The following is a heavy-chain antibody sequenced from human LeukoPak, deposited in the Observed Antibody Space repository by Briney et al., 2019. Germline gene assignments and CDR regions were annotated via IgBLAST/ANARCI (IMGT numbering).Heavy chain of an antibody. J-gene: IGHJ4*02. Sequence: SETLSLTCAVYGGSFSGYYWSWIRQPPGKGLEWIGEINHSGSTNYNPSLKSRVTISVDTSKNQFSLKLSSVTAADTAVYYCARYNPGIAAAGLDYWGQGTLVTVSS. D-gene: IGHD6-13*01. V-gene: IGHV4-34*01. CDR1: GGSFSGYY. CDR3: ARYNPGIAAAGLDY. CDR2: INHSGST.